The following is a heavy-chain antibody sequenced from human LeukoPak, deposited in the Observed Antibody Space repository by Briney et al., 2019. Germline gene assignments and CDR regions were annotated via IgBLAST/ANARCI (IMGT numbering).Heavy chain of an antibody. V-gene: IGHV3-23*01. CDR1: GFTFTPYA. J-gene: IGHJ6*02. CDR3: ARAKRGTPVPISYYYYAMDV. Sequence: GGSLRLSCAASGFTFTPYAMNWVRQAPGKGLEWVSGISGNGGSTHYVDSVKGRFTISRDNSDNTLYLQMDSLRVDDTAGYFCARAKRGTPVPISYYYYAMDVWGQGTTVSVSS. CDR2: ISGNGGST. D-gene: IGHD6-19*01.